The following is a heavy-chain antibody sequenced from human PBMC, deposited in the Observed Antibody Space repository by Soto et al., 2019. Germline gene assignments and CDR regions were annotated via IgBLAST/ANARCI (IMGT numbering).Heavy chain of an antibody. CDR2: IYYSGST. CDR1: GGSISSSSYY. Sequence: NPSETLSLTCTVSGGSISSSSYYWGWIRQPPGKGLEWIGSIYYSGSTYYNPSLKSRVTISVDTSKNQFSLKLSSVTAADTAVYYCARIRYSSGWYDYWGQGTQVTVSS. V-gene: IGHV4-39*01. D-gene: IGHD6-19*01. J-gene: IGHJ4*02. CDR3: ARIRYSSGWYDY.